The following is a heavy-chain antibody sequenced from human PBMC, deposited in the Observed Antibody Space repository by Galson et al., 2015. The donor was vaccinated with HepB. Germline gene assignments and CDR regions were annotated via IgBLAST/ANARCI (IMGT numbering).Heavy chain of an antibody. Sequence: SLRLPCAASGFTFSRYVIHWVRQPPGKGLECVAVRDSVKGRFTIFRDNSKNTLYLQISGLRGEDTAIYYCARLSPAGVYFDFWGQGTLLTVSS. D-gene: IGHD6-13*01. CDR1: GFTFSRYV. CDR3: ARLSPAGVYFDF. V-gene: IGHV3-33*01. J-gene: IGHJ4*02.